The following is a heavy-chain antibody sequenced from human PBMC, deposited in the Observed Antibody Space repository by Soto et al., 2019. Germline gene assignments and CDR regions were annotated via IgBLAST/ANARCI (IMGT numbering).Heavy chain of an antibody. CDR3: ARDIVLWFVGMDV. V-gene: IGHV3-33*01. CDR1: GFTFSSYG. CDR2: IWYDGSNK. D-gene: IGHD3-10*01. Sequence: PGGSLRLSCAASGFTFSSYGMHWVRQAPGKGLEWVAVIWYDGSNKYYADSVKGRFTISRDNSKNTLYLQMNSLRAEDTAVYYCARDIVLWFVGMDVWGQGTTVTVSS. J-gene: IGHJ6*02.